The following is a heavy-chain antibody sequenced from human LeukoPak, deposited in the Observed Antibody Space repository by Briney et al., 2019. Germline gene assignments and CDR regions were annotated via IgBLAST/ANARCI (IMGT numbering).Heavy chain of an antibody. CDR2: IYYSGNT. J-gene: IGHJ4*02. V-gene: IGHV4-39*01. CDR1: GGSIRSETYS. D-gene: IGHD3/OR15-3a*01. Sequence: PSETLSLPCFVSGGSIRSETYSWGWVRQRPGKGLEWIGSIYYSGNTYYNPSLKSRVTISLDTSRNQFSLRLSSVTAADTADYYCARAQGNGLIDFWGQGTLVTVSS. CDR3: ARAQGNGLIDF.